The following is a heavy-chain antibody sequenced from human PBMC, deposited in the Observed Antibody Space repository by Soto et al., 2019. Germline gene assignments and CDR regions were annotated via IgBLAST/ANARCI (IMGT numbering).Heavy chain of an antibody. D-gene: IGHD3-22*01. CDR1: GGTFSSYA. J-gene: IGHJ4*02. CDR3: ARGVASDYFYLDY. V-gene: IGHV1-69*06. Sequence: QVQLVQSGAEVKKPGSSVKVSCKAFGGTFSSYAISWVRQAPGQGLEWMGGIIPVFGTANYAQRFQGRVTITADRSTSTAYMELSSLRSEDTSTYYCARGVASDYFYLDYWGQGTLVTVSS. CDR2: IIPVFGTA.